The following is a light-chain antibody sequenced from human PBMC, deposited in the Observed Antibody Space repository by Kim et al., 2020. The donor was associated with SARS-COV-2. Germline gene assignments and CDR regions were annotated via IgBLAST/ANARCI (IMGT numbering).Light chain of an antibody. Sequence: EIVMTQSPAPLSVSPGERVILSCRASQSIRSNLAWYQQKPGQSPRLLIYGASIRATGIPARFSGSGSGTEFTLTITSLQSEDFAVYYCQQYDIWPPLTFGGGTKVDIK. V-gene: IGKV3-15*01. CDR3: QQYDIWPPLT. CDR1: QSIRSN. CDR2: GAS. J-gene: IGKJ4*01.